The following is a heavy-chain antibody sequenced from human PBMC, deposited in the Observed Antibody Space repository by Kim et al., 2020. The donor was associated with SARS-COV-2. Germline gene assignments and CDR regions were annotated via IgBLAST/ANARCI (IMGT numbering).Heavy chain of an antibody. V-gene: IGHV3-30*18. CDR3: AKAEILWFGELSGY. J-gene: IGHJ4*02. CDR2: ISYDGSNK. Sequence: GGSLRLSCAASGFTFSSYGMHWVRQAPGKGLEWVAVISYDGSNKYYADSVKGRFTISRDNSKNTLYLQMNSLRAEDTAVYYCAKAEILWFGELSGYWGQG. D-gene: IGHD3-10*01. CDR1: GFTFSSYG.